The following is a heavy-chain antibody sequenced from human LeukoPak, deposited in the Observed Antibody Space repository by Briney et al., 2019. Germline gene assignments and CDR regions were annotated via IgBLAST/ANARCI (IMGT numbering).Heavy chain of an antibody. D-gene: IGHD1-26*01. CDR1: GYTFTSYY. J-gene: IGHJ4*02. CDR3: ARVDLATVIDY. Sequence: ASVKVSCKASGYTFTSYYMHWVRQAPGQGLEWMGIINPSGGSTSYAQKFQGRVTMSRDTSTSTVYMELSSLRSEDTAVYYCARVDLATVIDYWGQGTLVTVSS. CDR2: INPSGGST. V-gene: IGHV1-46*01.